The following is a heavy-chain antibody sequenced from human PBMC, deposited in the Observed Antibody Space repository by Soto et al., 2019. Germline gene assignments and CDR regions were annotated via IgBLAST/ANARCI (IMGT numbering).Heavy chain of an antibody. V-gene: IGHV2-5*01. J-gene: IGHJ4*02. CDR2: IYWNVEK. CDR1: GFSLSTSGVG. Sequence: QISLKESGPTLEKPTETLTLTCSFSGFSLSTSGVGVAWIRQPPGKALEWLRMIYWNVEKRYSPSLTNRLTITKDTSKNQVVLTLTDMDPEDSGTYFCAHRRCSGGSCYFDYWGQGTLVTVSS. CDR3: AHRRCSGGSCYFDY. D-gene: IGHD2-15*01.